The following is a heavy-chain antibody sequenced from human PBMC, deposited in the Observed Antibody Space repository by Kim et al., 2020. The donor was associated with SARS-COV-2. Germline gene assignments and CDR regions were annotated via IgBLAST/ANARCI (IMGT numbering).Heavy chain of an antibody. CDR1: GFTFRNHW. CDR3: ARQRATIFGVEAKDMDV. CDR2: IKEDGSEK. Sequence: GGSLRLSCAASGFTFRNHWMTWVRQAPGKGLEWVANIKEDGSEKYYVDSVKGRFTISRDNAKNSLYLQMNSLRAEDTAVYYCARQRATIFGVEAKDMDVWGQGTTVTVSS. J-gene: IGHJ6*02. V-gene: IGHV3-7*01. D-gene: IGHD3-3*01.